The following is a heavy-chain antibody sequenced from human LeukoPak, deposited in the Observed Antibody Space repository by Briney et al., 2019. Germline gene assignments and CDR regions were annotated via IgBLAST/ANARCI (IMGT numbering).Heavy chain of an antibody. Sequence: SVKVSCKASGGTFSSYAISWVRQAPGQGLEWMGRIIPILGIATYAQEFQGRVTITAEKSTSTAYMELSSLRSEDTAVYDCARADERGYGYGPYFDYWGQGTLVAVSS. CDR1: GGTFSSYA. D-gene: IGHD5-18*01. CDR2: IIPILGIA. CDR3: ARADERGYGYGPYFDY. V-gene: IGHV1-69*04. J-gene: IGHJ4*02.